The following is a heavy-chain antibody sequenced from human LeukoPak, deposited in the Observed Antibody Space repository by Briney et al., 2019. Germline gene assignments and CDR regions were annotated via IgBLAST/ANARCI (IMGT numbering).Heavy chain of an antibody. CDR3: ARDPPPDTAMGLFDY. J-gene: IGHJ4*02. D-gene: IGHD5-18*01. Sequence: GGSLRLSCAASGFTFSSYSMNWVRQAPGKGLEWVSSISSSSSYIYYADPVKGRFTISRDNAKNSLYLQMNSLRAEDTAVYYCARDPPPDTAMGLFDYWGQGTLVTVSS. CDR2: ISSSSSYI. CDR1: GFTFSSYS. V-gene: IGHV3-21*01.